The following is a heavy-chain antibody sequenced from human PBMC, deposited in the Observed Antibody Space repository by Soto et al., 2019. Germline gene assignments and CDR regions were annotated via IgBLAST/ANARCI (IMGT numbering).Heavy chain of an antibody. V-gene: IGHV3-30-3*01. CDR3: ARVTPGNNLYYFSGLDV. J-gene: IGHJ6*02. D-gene: IGHD1-1*01. Sequence: QVHLVESGGGVVQPGKSLRLSCVASGFNFDTYGIHWVRQAPGKGLQWVALISYEGSNTYYAYSVRGRFTISRDNSKKTLYLPMNTLRPEDTGVYYCARVTPGNNLYYFSGLDVWGRGTSVTVSS. CDR1: GFNFDTYG. CDR2: ISYEGSNT.